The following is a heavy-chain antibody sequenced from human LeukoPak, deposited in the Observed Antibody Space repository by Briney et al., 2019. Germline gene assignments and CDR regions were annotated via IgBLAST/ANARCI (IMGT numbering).Heavy chain of an antibody. Sequence: SETLSLTCAVSGGSISSGGYSWSWIRQPPGKGLEWIGYIYHSGSTYYNPSLKSRVTISVDTSKNQFSLKLSSVTAADTAVYYCARVGPTYDSSGYYLGKYFDYWGQGTLVTVSS. D-gene: IGHD3-22*01. CDR3: ARVGPTYDSSGYYLGKYFDY. V-gene: IGHV4-30-2*01. CDR2: IYHSGST. J-gene: IGHJ4*02. CDR1: GGSISSGGYS.